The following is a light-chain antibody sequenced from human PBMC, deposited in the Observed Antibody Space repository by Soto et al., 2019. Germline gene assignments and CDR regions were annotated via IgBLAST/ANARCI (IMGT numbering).Light chain of an antibody. Sequence: EVVLTPSPGTLSLSRGERAPLSCRASQSVRSNLAWYQQQPGQAPSLLIYGASTRATGIPARFSSSGSATDFTLTISSLQSEDLAVYYGQQYNNWPPWTFGQGTKVDI. CDR1: QSVRSN. V-gene: IGKV3-15*01. CDR2: GAS. CDR3: QQYNNWPPWT. J-gene: IGKJ1*01.